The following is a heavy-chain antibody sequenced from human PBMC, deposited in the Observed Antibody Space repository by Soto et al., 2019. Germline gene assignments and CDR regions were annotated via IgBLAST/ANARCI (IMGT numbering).Heavy chain of an antibody. CDR2: IYYSGST. J-gene: IGHJ6*02. V-gene: IGHV4-59*01. Sequence: PSETLSLTCTVSGGSISSYYWSWIRQPPGKGLEWIGYIYYSGSTNYNPSLKSRVTISVDTSKNQFSLKLSSVTAADTAVYYCVRVMESGTGPYYYYGMDVWGQGTTVTVSS. CDR1: GGSISSYY. D-gene: IGHD2-8*02. CDR3: VRVMESGTGPYYYYGMDV.